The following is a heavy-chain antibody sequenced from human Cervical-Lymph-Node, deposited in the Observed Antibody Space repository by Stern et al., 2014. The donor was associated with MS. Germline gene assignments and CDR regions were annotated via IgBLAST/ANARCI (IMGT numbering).Heavy chain of an antibody. V-gene: IGHV1-18*01. CDR1: GYTFTNFG. J-gene: IGHJ4*02. CDR2: INSYNGKT. D-gene: IGHD2-15*01. Sequence: QVQLVQSGVEVKKPGASVKVSCRASGYTFTNFGVSWVRQAPGQGLEWMGWINSYNGKTNYAQKIQGRVTMTTDTSTSTVDMELRSLRSDDTAVYYCARAYCSGGTCYWADYWGQGTLVTVSS. CDR3: ARAYCSGGTCYWADY.